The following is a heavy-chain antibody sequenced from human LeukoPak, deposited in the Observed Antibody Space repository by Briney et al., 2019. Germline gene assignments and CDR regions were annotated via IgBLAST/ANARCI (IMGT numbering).Heavy chain of an antibody. CDR2: ISYDGSNK. V-gene: IGHV3-30*18. CDR3: AKDLNYYDSSGYSYYFDY. CDR1: GFTFSSYG. D-gene: IGHD3-22*01. J-gene: IGHJ4*02. Sequence: TGGSLRLSCVASGFTFSSYGMHWVRQAPGKGLEWVAVISYDGSNKYDADSVKGRFTTSRDNSKNTLYLQMNSLRAEDTAVYYCAKDLNYYDSSGYSYYFDYWGQGTLVTVSS.